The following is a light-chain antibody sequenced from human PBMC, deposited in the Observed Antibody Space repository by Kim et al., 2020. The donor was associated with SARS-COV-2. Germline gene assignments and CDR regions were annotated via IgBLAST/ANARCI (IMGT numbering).Light chain of an antibody. CDR1: QSVSSNY. V-gene: IGKV3-20*01. Sequence: EIVLTQSPGTLSLSPGERATLSCRASQSVSSNYLAWYQQKPGQAPRLLLYGASSRATGIPDRFSGSESGTDFTLTISRLEPEDFAVYYCQQYGSSPRTFGQGTKVDIK. CDR3: QQYGSSPRT. J-gene: IGKJ1*01. CDR2: GAS.